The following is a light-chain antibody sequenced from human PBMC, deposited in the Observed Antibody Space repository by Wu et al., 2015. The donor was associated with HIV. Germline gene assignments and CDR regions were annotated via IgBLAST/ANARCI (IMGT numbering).Light chain of an antibody. CDR3: QHRQTWPFT. Sequence: EIVLTQSPGTLSLSPGERATLSCRASQSVGDYLAWFQQKPGQAPRLVIYNASTRASGIPARFSGSGSGTDFTLTISSLESEDFAIYYCQHRQTWPFTFGPGTTVDIK. CDR1: QSVGDY. CDR2: NAS. V-gene: IGKV3-11*01. J-gene: IGKJ3*01.